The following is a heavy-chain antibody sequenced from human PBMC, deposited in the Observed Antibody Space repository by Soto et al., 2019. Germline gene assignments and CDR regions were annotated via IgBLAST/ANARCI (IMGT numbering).Heavy chain of an antibody. V-gene: IGHV4-31*03. Sequence: SETLSLTCTVSGGSISSGGYYWSWIRQQPGKGLEWIGYIYYSGSPYYNPSLKSRVTISVDTSKNQFSLKLSSVTAADTAVYYCARDKFGELGYYYYGMDVWGQGTTVTVSS. CDR3: ARDKFGELGYYYYGMDV. D-gene: IGHD3-10*01. CDR2: IYYSGSP. CDR1: GGSISSGGYY. J-gene: IGHJ6*02.